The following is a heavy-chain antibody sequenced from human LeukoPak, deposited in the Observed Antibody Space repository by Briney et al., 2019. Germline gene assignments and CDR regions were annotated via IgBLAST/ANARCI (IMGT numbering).Heavy chain of an antibody. D-gene: IGHD4-17*01. J-gene: IGHJ4*02. V-gene: IGHV1-8*01. CDR2: MNPNSGNT. CDR1: GYTFTSYD. Sequence: ASVKVSCKASGYTFTSYDINWVRQAPGQGLEWMGWMNPNSGNTGYAQKLQGRVTMTTDTSTSTAYMELRSLRSDDTAVYYCARGGDYGDYPDYWGQGTLVTVSS. CDR3: ARGGDYGDYPDY.